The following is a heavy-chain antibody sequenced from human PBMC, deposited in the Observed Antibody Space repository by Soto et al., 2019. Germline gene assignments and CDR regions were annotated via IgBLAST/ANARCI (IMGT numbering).Heavy chain of an antibody. CDR3: VKYTVTQALGES. D-gene: IGHD3-16*01. J-gene: IGHJ5*02. CDR2: VRRAGTYT. CDR1: GFTFSSYA. V-gene: IGHV3-23*01. Sequence: EVQLLESGGDMVRPGGSLRLSCAASGFTFSSYAMGWVRQAPGKGLEGVAGVRRAGTYTFYADSVRGRFSISRDNSRGTVDLYMNALRGDDTAVYFCVKYTVTQALGESWGQGTLVSVSS.